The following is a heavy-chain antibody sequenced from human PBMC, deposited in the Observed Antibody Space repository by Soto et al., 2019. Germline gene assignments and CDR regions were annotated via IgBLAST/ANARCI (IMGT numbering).Heavy chain of an antibody. CDR3: ARLTRTILYPALFQH. CDR2: IYYSGST. J-gene: IGHJ1*01. V-gene: IGHV4-39*01. CDR1: GGSISSSSYY. D-gene: IGHD2-8*01. Sequence: SETLSLTCTVSGGSISSSSYYWGWIRQPPGKGLEWIGSIYYSGSTYYNPSLKSRVTISVDTSKNQFSLKLSSVTAADTAVYYCARLTRTILYPALFQHWGQGTLVTXSS.